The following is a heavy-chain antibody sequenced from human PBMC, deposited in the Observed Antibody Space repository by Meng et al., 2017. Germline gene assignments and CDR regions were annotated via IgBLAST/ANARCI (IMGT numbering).Heavy chain of an antibody. D-gene: IGHD6-19*01. Sequence: QSLLVLSEGQVNNPGSPVKVSSKASGYTFTTYARHWVRQAPGQRLEWMGWINAGNSDTKYSQKLQGRVTITRDTSASTVYMEVSSLRSEDTGVYYCARAIAVSGTGRFDYWGQGTLVTVSS. CDR3: ARAIAVSGTGRFDY. CDR1: GYTFTTYA. V-gene: IGHV1-3*01. J-gene: IGHJ4*02. CDR2: INAGNSDT.